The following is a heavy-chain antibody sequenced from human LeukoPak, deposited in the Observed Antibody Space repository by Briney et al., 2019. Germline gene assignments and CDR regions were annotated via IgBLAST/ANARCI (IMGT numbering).Heavy chain of an antibody. J-gene: IGHJ5*02. Sequence: GGSLRLSCAASGFTFSSYWMSWVRQAPGKGLEWVANLKQDGSEKYYVDSVKGRFTISRDNAKNSLYLQMNSLRAEDTAVYYCARESLGDYVWGSYHHWGQGTLVTVSS. V-gene: IGHV3-7*01. CDR3: ARESLGDYVWGSYHH. CDR2: LKQDGSEK. CDR1: GFTFSSYW. D-gene: IGHD3-16*02.